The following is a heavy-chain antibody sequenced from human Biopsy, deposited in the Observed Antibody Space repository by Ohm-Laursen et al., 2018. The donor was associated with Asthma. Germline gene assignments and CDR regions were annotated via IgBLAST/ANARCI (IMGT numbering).Heavy chain of an antibody. CDR3: ARVVSYGDIYFGIDV. Sequence: SETLSLTCRVSGGYTGSSDRHWAWIRQAPGKGLEWIGFVFWSGSTHYSRSLERRVSISIDTATNEFSMKLWSVTPADTAVYFCARVVSYGDIYFGIDVWGQGTLVTVSS. D-gene: IGHD4-17*01. J-gene: IGHJ5*02. CDR2: VFWSGST. V-gene: IGHV4-30-4*01. CDR1: GGYTGSSDRH.